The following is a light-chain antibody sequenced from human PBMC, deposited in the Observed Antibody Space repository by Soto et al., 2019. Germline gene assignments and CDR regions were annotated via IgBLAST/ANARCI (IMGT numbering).Light chain of an antibody. Sequence: EIVLTQSPDTLSLSPGERATLSCRASQSVRSSLAGYQQKPGQAPRLLIYDASNRATGIPARFSGRGSGTDFTHTISSLEPEDFAVYYCQQRSNWPPEVTFGPGTEVDIK. V-gene: IGKV3-11*01. CDR2: DAS. CDR3: QQRSNWPPEVT. CDR1: QSVRSS. J-gene: IGKJ3*01.